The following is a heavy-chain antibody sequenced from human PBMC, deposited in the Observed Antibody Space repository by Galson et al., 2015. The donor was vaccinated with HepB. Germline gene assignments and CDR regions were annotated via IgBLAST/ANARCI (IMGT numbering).Heavy chain of an antibody. CDR1: GYTFTSYY. CDR2: INPSGGST. Sequence: SVKVSCKASGYTFTSYYMHWVRQAPGQGLERMGIINPSGGSTSYAQKFQGRVTMTRDTSTSTVYMELSSLRSEDTAVYYCAREGYSSSGLGWYFDLWGRGTLVTVSS. J-gene: IGHJ2*01. V-gene: IGHV1-46*01. D-gene: IGHD6-13*01. CDR3: AREGYSSSGLGWYFDL.